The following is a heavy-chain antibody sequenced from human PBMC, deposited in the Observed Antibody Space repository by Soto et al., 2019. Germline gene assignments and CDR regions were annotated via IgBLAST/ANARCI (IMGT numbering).Heavy chain of an antibody. CDR2: ISYSGTT. D-gene: IGHD3-10*01. CDR1: GGPFSSGGYY. J-gene: IGHJ6*02. V-gene: IGHV4-31*03. CDR3: ARDRRDAGTADYYYYYGMDF. Sequence: PSETLSLTCTVSGGPFSSGGYYWSWIRQEPGKGLEWIGYISYSGTTYFNPSLRSRLSISLDSSKNHFSLRLTSVTAADTAVYYCARDRRDAGTADYYYYYGMDFWGQGTTVTVSS.